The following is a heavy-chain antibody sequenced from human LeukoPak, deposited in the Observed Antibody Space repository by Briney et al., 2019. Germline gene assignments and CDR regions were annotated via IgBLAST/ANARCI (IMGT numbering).Heavy chain of an antibody. CDR3: ARIVATIASKSYFDAFDI. CDR1: GYSFTSYW. J-gene: IGHJ3*02. Sequence: GESLKISCKGSGYSFTSYWIGWVRQMPGKGLEWMGIIYPGDSDTRYSPSFQGQVTISAVKSISTAYLQWSSLKASDTAMYYCARIVATIASKSYFDAFDIWGQGTMVTVSS. CDR2: IYPGDSDT. V-gene: IGHV5-51*01. D-gene: IGHD5-12*01.